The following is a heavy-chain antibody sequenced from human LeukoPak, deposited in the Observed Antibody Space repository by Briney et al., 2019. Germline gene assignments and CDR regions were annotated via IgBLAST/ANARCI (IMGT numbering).Heavy chain of an antibody. CDR1: GFTFSSYG. D-gene: IGHD3-22*01. Sequence: PGRSLRLSCAASGFTFSSYGMHWVRQAPGKGLEWVAVISYDGSNKYYADSVKGRFTISRDNSKNTLYLQMNSLRAEDTAVYYCAKDSGWLSAYFDYWGQGTLVTVSS. CDR2: ISYDGSNK. V-gene: IGHV3-30*18. J-gene: IGHJ4*02. CDR3: AKDSGWLSAYFDY.